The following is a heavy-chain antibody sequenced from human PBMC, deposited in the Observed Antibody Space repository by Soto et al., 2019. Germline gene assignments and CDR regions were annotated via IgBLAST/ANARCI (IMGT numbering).Heavy chain of an antibody. CDR2: INPNGGST. J-gene: IGHJ3*02. D-gene: IGHD3-16*01. CDR1: GYSFTSQY. V-gene: IGHV1-46*01. Sequence: QVQLVQSGAEVEKPGASVKISCKASGYSFTSQYVHWVRQAPGQGLEWMGIINPNGGSTTYAQKFTGRGPTTRDTPPRPGHEGAGSPPLGDPAAIFLGKRRWLRAGGGGTEPLDIWGQGTMVTVAS. CDR3: GKRRWLRAGGGGTEPLDI.